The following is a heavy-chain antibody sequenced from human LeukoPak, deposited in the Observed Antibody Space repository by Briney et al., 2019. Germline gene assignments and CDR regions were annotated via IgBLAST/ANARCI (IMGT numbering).Heavy chain of an antibody. Sequence: ASVKVSCKASGYTFTGYYMHWVRQAPGQGLEWMGWINPNSGGTNYAQKFQGRVTMTRDTSISTAYMELSRLRSDDTAVYYCARGAFGDFWSGSLLGAFDIWGQGTMVTVSS. V-gene: IGHV1-2*02. CDR1: GYTFTGYY. CDR2: INPNSGGT. D-gene: IGHD3-3*01. CDR3: ARGAFGDFWSGSLLGAFDI. J-gene: IGHJ3*02.